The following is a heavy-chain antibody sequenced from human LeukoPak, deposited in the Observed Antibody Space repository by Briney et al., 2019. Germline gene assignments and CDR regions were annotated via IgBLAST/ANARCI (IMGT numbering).Heavy chain of an antibody. D-gene: IGHD4-23*01. CDR2: IYYSGST. J-gene: IGHJ4*02. CDR1: GGSISSYY. V-gene: IGHV4-59*01. CDR3: ARVQAYGGKGYFDY. Sequence: PSETLSLTCTVSGGSISSYYWSWIRQPPGKGLEWIGYIYYSGSTNYNPSLKSRVTISVDTSKNQFSLKLSSVTAADTAVYYCARVQAYGGKGYFDYWGQGTLVTVSS.